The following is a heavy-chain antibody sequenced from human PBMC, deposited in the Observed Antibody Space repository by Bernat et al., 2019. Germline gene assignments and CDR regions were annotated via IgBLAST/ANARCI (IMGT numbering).Heavy chain of an antibody. CDR1: GFTFSSYA. D-gene: IGHD3-3*01. V-gene: IGHV3-23*01. Sequence: EVQLLESGGGLVQPGGSLRPSCAASGFTFSSYAMSWVRQAPGKGLEWVSAISGSGGSTYYADSVKGRFTISRDNSKNTLYLQMNSLRAEDTAVYYCAKLGRFLEWLDVWGQGTTVTVSS. CDR3: AKLGRFLEWLDV. CDR2: ISGSGGST. J-gene: IGHJ6*02.